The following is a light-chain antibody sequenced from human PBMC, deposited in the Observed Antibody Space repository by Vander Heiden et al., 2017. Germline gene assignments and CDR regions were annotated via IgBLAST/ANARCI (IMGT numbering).Light chain of an antibody. CDR3: LQHNLNPLT. V-gene: IGKV1-17*01. CDR2: SAS. Sequence: THSPLPLSATGGNRVTITCRASQDNRNDLGWYQQKTGKAPKRLIYSASNLQSGVPARFSGSGSGTEFTLTISSLQPEDCAAYYCLQHNLNPLTFGQGTKVEIK. CDR1: QDNRND. J-gene: IGKJ1*01.